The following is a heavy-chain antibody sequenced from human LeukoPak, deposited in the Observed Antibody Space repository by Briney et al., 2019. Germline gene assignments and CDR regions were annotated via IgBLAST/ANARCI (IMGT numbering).Heavy chain of an antibody. Sequence: SETLSLTCTVSGGSINSHSYYWGWIRQPPGRGLEWIGSVYYDGTSYSNPSLKSRVGVFVDTSRDQFSLDLDFVTAADTALYYCVRHVSTNTGYFDSCGQGTLVSVSS. CDR3: VRHVSTNTGYFDS. V-gene: IGHV4-39*01. J-gene: IGHJ4*02. CDR1: GGSINSHSYY. CDR2: VYYDGTS. D-gene: IGHD5-24*01.